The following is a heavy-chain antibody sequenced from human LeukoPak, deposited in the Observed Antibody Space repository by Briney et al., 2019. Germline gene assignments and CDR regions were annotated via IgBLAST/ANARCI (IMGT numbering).Heavy chain of an antibody. CDR2: INHSGST. V-gene: IGHV4-34*01. CDR3: ARETDWYFNY. D-gene: IGHD3-9*01. CDR1: GGSFSGYY. J-gene: IGHJ4*02. Sequence: KPSETLSLTCAVYGGSFSGYYWSWIRQPPGKGLEWIGEINHSGSTNYNPSLKSRVTLSVDTSKNQFSLKLTSVTAADTALYYCARETDWYFNYWGQGILVTVSS.